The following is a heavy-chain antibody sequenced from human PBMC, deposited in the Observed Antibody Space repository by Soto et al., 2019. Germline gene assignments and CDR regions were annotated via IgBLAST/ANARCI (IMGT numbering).Heavy chain of an antibody. CDR1: GFTFSSYG. CDR2: IWYDGSNK. CDR3: ARDMAGYCSGGSCYGGWFDP. J-gene: IGHJ5*02. Sequence: TGGSLRLSCAASGFTFSSYGMHWVRQAPGKGLEWVAVIWYDGSNKYYADSVKGRFTISRDNSKNTLYLQMNSLRAEDTAVYYCARDMAGYCSGGSCYGGWFDPWGQGTLVTVSS. V-gene: IGHV3-33*01. D-gene: IGHD2-15*01.